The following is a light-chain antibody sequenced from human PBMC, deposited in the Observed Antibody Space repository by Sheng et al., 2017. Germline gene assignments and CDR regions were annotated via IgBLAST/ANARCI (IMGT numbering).Light chain of an antibody. CDR2: GAT. CDR1: QSVSSTY. V-gene: IGKV3-20*01. Sequence: EIVLTQSPGTLSLSPGERATLSCRASQSVSSTYLAWYQKKPGQAPRLLMYGATSRATGIPDRFSGSGSGTDFTLTISRLEPEDFAVYYCQQYGSSPPYTFGQGTKLEF. CDR3: QQYGSSPPYT. J-gene: IGKJ2*01.